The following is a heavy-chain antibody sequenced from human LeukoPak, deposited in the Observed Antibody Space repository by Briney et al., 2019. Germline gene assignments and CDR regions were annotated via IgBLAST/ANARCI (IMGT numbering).Heavy chain of an antibody. J-gene: IGHJ4*02. D-gene: IGHD3-3*01. Sequence: PSKTQSLTCTVSGGSIRNYYWSWIRQPPGEGLEWIGYIYHSGSTNYNPSLKSRVNVSVDMAKNQISLKMSSVTAADTAVYYCARSRVWSDYWGYFDYWGQGILVTVSS. V-gene: IGHV4-59*01. CDR3: ARSRVWSDYWGYFDY. CDR2: IYHSGST. CDR1: GGSIRNYY.